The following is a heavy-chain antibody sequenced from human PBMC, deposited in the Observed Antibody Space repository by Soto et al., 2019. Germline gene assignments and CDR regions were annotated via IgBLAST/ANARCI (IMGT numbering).Heavy chain of an antibody. CDR3: ARRGCGRGKRCYGLDV. D-gene: IGHD2-15*01. CDR1: EYNFIYYW. V-gene: IGHV5-51*01. CDR2: IYPGDLDT. Sequence: GESLKISCKASEYNFIYYWIGWVRQTPGKGLDWMGSIYPGDLDTTYSPSFQGQVTISVDRSIDTAYLQWNSLRASDTAIYFCARRGCGRGKRCYGLDVWGQGTTVTVSS. J-gene: IGHJ6*02.